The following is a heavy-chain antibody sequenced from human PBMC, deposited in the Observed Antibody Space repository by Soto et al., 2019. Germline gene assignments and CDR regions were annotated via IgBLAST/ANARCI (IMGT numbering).Heavy chain of an antibody. CDR3: AREGGDGIDY. J-gene: IGHJ4*02. Sequence: LSLTCTVSGGSIRSGSHYWSWIRQHPGKGLEWIGYIYYSGSTYYNPSLKSRITISISTSKNQFSLKLTSVTAADTAVYYCAREGGDGIDYWGQGTLVTVSS. V-gene: IGHV4-31*03. CDR1: GGSIRSGSHY. D-gene: IGHD3-16*01. CDR2: IYYSGST.